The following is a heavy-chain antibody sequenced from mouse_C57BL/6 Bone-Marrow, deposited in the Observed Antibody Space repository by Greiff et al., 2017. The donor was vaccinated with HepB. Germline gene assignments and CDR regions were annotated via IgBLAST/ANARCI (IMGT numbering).Heavy chain of an antibody. CDR3: ARKEGGTWFAY. Sequence: QVQLKQPGAELVKPGASVKLSCKASGYTFTSYWMHWVKQRPGQGLEWIGMIHPNSGSTNYNEKFKSKATLTVDKSSSTAYMQLSSLTSEDSAVYYCARKEGGTWFAYWGQGTLVTVSA. V-gene: IGHV1-64*01. D-gene: IGHD3-3*01. CDR1: GYTFTSYW. J-gene: IGHJ3*01. CDR2: IHPNSGST.